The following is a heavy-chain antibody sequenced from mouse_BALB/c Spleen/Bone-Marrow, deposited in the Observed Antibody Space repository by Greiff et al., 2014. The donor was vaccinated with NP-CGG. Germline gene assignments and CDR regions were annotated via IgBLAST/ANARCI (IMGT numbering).Heavy chain of an antibody. Sequence: LQQSGSELVRPGASVKLSCKASGYTFTTYWIHWVKQRHRQGLEWIGNIYPGSGNTNYGEKFKTKGTLTVGTSSSTAYMHLSNVTSEDYGVYYCTRWNGYDDGFAYWGQGTLVTVSA. CDR1: GYTFTTYW. CDR2: IYPGSGNT. D-gene: IGHD2-2*01. CDR3: TRWNGYDDGFAY. J-gene: IGHJ3*01. V-gene: IGHV1S22*01.